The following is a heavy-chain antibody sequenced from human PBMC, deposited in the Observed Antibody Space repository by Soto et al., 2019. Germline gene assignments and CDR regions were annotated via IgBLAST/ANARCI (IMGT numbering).Heavy chain of an antibody. CDR1: GGSISSSSYY. Sequence: QLQLQESGPGLVKPSETLSLTCTVSGGSISSSSYYWGWIRQPPGKGLEWIGSIYYSGSTYYNPSRKRRVTISVDTSNNQFSLKLRSVTAADTAVYYCRVWDGDASFYYYYGMDVWGQGTTVTVSS. CDR2: IYYSGST. V-gene: IGHV4-39*01. J-gene: IGHJ6*02. CDR3: RVWDGDASFYYYYGMDV. D-gene: IGHD4-17*01.